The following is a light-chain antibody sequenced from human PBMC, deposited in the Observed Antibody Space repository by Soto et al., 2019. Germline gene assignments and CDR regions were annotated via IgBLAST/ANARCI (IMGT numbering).Light chain of an antibody. V-gene: IGKV3-20*01. Sequence: MVLTQSPGTLSLSPGERATLSCRASQSVSSSYLAWYQQKPGQAPRLLIYGASSRATGIPDRFSVSGSGTAFTLTIGSLEADDFAGYYCQRYGSEPLVSCCGEATEMVIK. CDR1: QSVSSSY. CDR2: GAS. J-gene: IGKJ2*03. CDR3: QRYGSEPLVSC.